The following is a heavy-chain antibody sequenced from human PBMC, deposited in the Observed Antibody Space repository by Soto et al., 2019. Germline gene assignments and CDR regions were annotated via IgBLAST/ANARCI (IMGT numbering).Heavy chain of an antibody. CDR1: GLIFSNYG. Sequence: PGGSLRLSCAASGLIFSNYGMHWVRQAPGKGLEWVALISHDGKNKYYADSVQGRFTISRDNSKNTLYLQMNSLRGDDTAVYYCEKDRTVKARSGSLSSWGQGTLVTVSS. CDR2: ISHDGKNK. D-gene: IGHD1-26*01. J-gene: IGHJ5*02. V-gene: IGHV3-30*18. CDR3: EKDRTVKARSGSLSS.